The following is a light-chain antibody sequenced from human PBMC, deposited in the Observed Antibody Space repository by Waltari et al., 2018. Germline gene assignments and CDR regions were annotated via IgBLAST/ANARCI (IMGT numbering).Light chain of an antibody. J-gene: IGLJ3*02. CDR2: RNN. CDR1: ISNLGTNY. CDR3: ASWDDSRSVGV. V-gene: IGLV1-47*01. Sequence: QSVLTQPPSASGTPGQRVTISCSGSISNLGTNYVYWYQQFPGTAPKLLIQRNNQRPSGVPDRVSGSKSGTSASLAISGLRSEDEADYYCASWDDSRSVGVCGGGTKLTVL.